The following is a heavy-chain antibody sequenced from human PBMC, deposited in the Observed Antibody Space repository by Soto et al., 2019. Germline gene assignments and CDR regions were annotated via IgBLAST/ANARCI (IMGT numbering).Heavy chain of an antibody. CDR1: GYTFTSYG. D-gene: IGHD3-10*01. J-gene: IGHJ4*02. Sequence: SVKVSCKASGYTFTSYGISWVRQAPGQRLEWIGWIVVGSGNTNYAQKFQERVTITRDMSTSTAYMELSSLRSEDTAVYYCAASSITMVRGVITHFDYWGQGTLVTVSS. CDR2: IVVGSGNT. V-gene: IGHV1-58*02. CDR3: AASSITMVRGVITHFDY.